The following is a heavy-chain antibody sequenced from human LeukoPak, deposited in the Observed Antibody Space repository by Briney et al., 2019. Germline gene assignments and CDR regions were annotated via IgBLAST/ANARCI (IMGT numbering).Heavy chain of an antibody. CDR3: ARDHCSSSSCYTYYGMEL. CDR2: ISWNSGSI. Sequence: HPGGSLRLSCAASGFTFDDYAMPWVRQAPGKGLEWVSGISWNSGSIGYADSVKGRFTISRDNAKNSLYLQMNSLRAEDTVVYYCARDHCSSSSCYTYYGMELWGQGTTVTVSS. J-gene: IGHJ6*02. D-gene: IGHD2-2*02. V-gene: IGHV3-9*01. CDR1: GFTFDDYA.